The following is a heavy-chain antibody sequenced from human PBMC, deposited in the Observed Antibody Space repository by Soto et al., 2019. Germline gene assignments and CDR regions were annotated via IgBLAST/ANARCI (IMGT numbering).Heavy chain of an antibody. CDR2: ISAYNGNT. V-gene: IGHV1-18*01. Sequence: ASVKVSCKASGYTFTSYGISWVRQAPGQGLEWMGWISAYNGNTNYAQKLQGRVTMTTDTSTSTAYMELRSLRSDDTAVYYCARNPLGPDYIWGSYRISVAFDIWGQGTMVTVSS. J-gene: IGHJ3*02. CDR1: GYTFTSYG. CDR3: ARNPLGPDYIWGSYRISVAFDI. D-gene: IGHD3-16*02.